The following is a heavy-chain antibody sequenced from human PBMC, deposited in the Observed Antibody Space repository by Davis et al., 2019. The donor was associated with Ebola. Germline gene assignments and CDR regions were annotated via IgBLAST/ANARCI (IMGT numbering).Heavy chain of an antibody. D-gene: IGHD3-10*01. Sequence: PSETLSLTCTVSGASVSGGAHYWGWIRQTPGKGLEYIGYIYNNGGNYYNPSLKSRATISVDTSQNQVFLRLTSVTAADTAIYYCARRLFGAGVDPWGQGTLVTVSS. CDR1: GASVSGGAHY. CDR3: ARRLFGAGVDP. V-gene: IGHV4-61*08. J-gene: IGHJ5*02. CDR2: IYNNGGN.